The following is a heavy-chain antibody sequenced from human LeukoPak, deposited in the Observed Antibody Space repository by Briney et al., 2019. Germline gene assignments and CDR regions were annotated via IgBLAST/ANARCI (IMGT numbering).Heavy chain of an antibody. D-gene: IGHD3-22*01. CDR2: ISGTGGST. V-gene: IGHV3-23*01. CDR3: AKHWDSSGFYYSVYFDY. Sequence: GGSLRLSCAASGFTFNSYAMSWVRQAPGKGLEWVSSISGTGGSTFFADSVKGRFTIFRDSSKNTLYLQLHRLRAEDTAVYFCAKHWDSSGFYYSVYFDYWGQGTLVTVSS. CDR1: GFTFNSYA. J-gene: IGHJ4*02.